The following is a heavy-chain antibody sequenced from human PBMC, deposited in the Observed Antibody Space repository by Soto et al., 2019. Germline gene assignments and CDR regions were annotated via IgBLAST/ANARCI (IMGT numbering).Heavy chain of an antibody. D-gene: IGHD6-6*01. J-gene: IGHJ4*02. CDR2: IIPILGIA. Sequence: SVKVSCKASGGTFSSYTISWVRQAPGQGLEWMGRIIPILGIANYAQKFQGRVTITADKSTSTAYMELSSLRSEDTAVYYCAQGPEESGQLHWGQGILVTVSS. V-gene: IGHV1-69*02. CDR3: AQGPEESGQLH. CDR1: GGTFSSYT.